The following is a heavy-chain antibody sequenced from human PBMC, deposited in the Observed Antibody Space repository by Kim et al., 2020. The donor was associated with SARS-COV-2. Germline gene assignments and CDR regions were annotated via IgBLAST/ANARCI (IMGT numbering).Heavy chain of an antibody. V-gene: IGHV5-51*01. CDR3: ARLWGSGSYIDY. J-gene: IGHJ4*02. Sequence: RNSPSFPGQVTISADKSTSTAYLQWSSLKASDTAMYYCARLWGSGSYIDYWGQGTLVTVSS. D-gene: IGHD3-10*01.